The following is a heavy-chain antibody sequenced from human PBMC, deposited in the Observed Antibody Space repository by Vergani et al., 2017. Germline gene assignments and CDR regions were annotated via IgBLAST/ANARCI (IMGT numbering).Heavy chain of an antibody. CDR2: ISYDGSNK. V-gene: IGHV3-30*04. D-gene: IGHD6-19*01. CDR1: GFTFSSYA. CDR3: AKDMADSSGWYYFDY. J-gene: IGHJ4*02. Sequence: QVQLVESGGGVVQPGRSLRLSCAASGFTFSSYAMHWVRQAPGKGLEWVAVISYDGSNKYYADSVEGRFTISRDNSKNSLYLQMNSLRTEDTALYYCAKDMADSSGWYYFDYWGQGPLVTVSS.